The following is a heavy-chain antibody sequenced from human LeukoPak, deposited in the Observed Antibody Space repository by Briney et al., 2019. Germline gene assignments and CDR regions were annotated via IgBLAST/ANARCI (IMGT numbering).Heavy chain of an antibody. V-gene: IGHV3-11*01. CDR2: ISGSGDII. J-gene: IGHJ4*02. CDR1: GLTFSDYY. Sequence: PGGYLRLSCVASGLTFSDYYMSWIRQAPGKGREGVSYISGSGDIIYYADSVMGRFTVSRDNAKNSLYLQMISLTAEDTAVYYCARDRSGGAYYYDSSGYSLWGQGTLVTVSS. CDR3: ARDRSGGAYYYDSSGYSL. D-gene: IGHD3-22*01.